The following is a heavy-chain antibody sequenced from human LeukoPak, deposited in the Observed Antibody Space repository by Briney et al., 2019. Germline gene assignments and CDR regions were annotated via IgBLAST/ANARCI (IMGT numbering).Heavy chain of an antibody. D-gene: IGHD1-26*01. V-gene: IGHV3-48*02. CDR3: ASSGSYRFDY. Sequence: PGGSLRLSCAASGFTVSSNYMSWVRQAPGKGREGVSHSTASGTAMFYADSVKGRFTIARDNAKNSLYLQMNSLRDEETAVYYCASSGSYRFDYWGQGTLVPVSS. J-gene: IGHJ4*02. CDR1: GFTVSSNY. CDR2: STASGTAM.